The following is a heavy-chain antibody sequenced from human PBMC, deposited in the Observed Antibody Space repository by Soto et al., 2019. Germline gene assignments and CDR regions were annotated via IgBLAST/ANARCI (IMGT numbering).Heavy chain of an antibody. D-gene: IGHD2-2*01. Sequence: GGSXRLSCAASGFTFSTYVMNWVRQAPGQGLEWVSSILGGGASTYYADSVRGRFTISRDNSKNTLYLQMNSLRAEDTAVYYCAKGPNIVLVPAASSEYYFDYWGQGTLVTVSS. CDR1: GFTFSTYV. V-gene: IGHV3-23*01. CDR2: ILGGGAST. J-gene: IGHJ4*02. CDR3: AKGPNIVLVPAASSEYYFDY.